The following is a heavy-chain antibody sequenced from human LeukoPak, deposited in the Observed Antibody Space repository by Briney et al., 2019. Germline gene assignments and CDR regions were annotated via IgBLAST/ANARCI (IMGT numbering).Heavy chain of an antibody. Sequence: ASVKVTCKASGYTFTGYYIHWVRQAPGQGLEWMGWIDSNSGGTNYAQKFQGRVTVTRDTSISTTYMELSSLRSDDTAVYFCARGGTYNWFYPWGQGTLVTVSS. CDR1: GYTFTGYY. D-gene: IGHD3-16*01. V-gene: IGHV1-2*02. J-gene: IGHJ5*02. CDR2: IDSNSGGT. CDR3: ARGGTYNWFYP.